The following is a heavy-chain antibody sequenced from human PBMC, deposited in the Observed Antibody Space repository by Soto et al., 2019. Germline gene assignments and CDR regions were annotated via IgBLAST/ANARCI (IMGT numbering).Heavy chain of an antibody. V-gene: IGHV4-39*01. J-gene: IGHJ2*01. CDR3: ARHKEGWYFDL. CDR2: IYYSGST. CDR1: GGSISSSSYY. Sequence: SATLSLTCTVSGGSISSSSYYWGWIRQPPGKGLEWIGSIYYSGSTYYNPSLKSRVTISVDTSKNQFSLKLSSLTAADTAVYYCARHKEGWYFDLWGRGTLVTVSS.